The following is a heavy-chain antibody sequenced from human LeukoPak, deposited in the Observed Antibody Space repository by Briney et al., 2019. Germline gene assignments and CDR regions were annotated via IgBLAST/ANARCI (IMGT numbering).Heavy chain of an antibody. V-gene: IGHV1-18*01. CDR1: GYTFTNYG. CDR3: ARAPDDYDFWSGPFDY. Sequence: GASVTVSCKASGYTFTNYGISWVRQAPGQGLEWMGWISAYSGNTNYAQNLQGRVTMTTDTSTSTAYMELRSLRSDGTAVYYCARAPDDYDFWSGPFDYWGRGTLVTVSS. CDR2: ISAYSGNT. D-gene: IGHD3-3*01. J-gene: IGHJ4*02.